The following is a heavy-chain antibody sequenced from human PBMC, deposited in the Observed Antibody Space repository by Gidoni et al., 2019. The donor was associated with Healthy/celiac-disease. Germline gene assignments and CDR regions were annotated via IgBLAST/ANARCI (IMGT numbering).Heavy chain of an antibody. CDR1: GGSISSSSYY. Sequence: QLQLQESGPGLVKPSETLSLTCTVSGGSISSSSYYWGWLRQPPGKGLEWIGRIYYSGSTYYNPSLKSRVTISVDTSKNQFSLKLSSVTAADTAVYYCASFGYSGYDLFGAFDIWGQGTMVTVSS. J-gene: IGHJ3*02. CDR3: ASFGYSGYDLFGAFDI. D-gene: IGHD5-12*01. V-gene: IGHV4-39*01. CDR2: IYYSGST.